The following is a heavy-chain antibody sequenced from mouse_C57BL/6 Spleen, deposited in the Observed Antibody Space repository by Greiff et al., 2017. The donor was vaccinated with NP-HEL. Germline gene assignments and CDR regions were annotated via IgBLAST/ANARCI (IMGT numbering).Heavy chain of an antibody. CDR1: GFTFSDYG. CDR2: ISSGSSTI. CDR3: ASIYYYGPYYFDY. D-gene: IGHD1-1*01. Sequence: EVMLVESGGGLVKPGGSLKLSCAASGFTFSDYGMHWVRQAPEKGLEWVAYISSGSSTIYYADTVKGRFTISRDNAENTLFLQMTSLRSEDTAMYYCASIYYYGPYYFDYWGQGTTLTVSS. J-gene: IGHJ2*01. V-gene: IGHV5-17*01.